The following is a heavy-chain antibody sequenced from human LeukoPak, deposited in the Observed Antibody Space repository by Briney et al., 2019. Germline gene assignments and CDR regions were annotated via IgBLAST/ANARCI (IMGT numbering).Heavy chain of an antibody. V-gene: IGHV3-21*06. J-gene: IGHJ4*02. Sequence: GGSLRLSCAASGFTFSDYSMNWVRQAPRKGLEWVPCISGSGSYIYYADSLRGRFTISRDNAKNSLILQVNSLRAEDTAVYYCVRERFHGSGAPKFDFWGQGTLVTVSS. CDR3: VRERFHGSGAPKFDF. D-gene: IGHD3-10*01. CDR1: GFTFSDYS. CDR2: ISGSGSYI.